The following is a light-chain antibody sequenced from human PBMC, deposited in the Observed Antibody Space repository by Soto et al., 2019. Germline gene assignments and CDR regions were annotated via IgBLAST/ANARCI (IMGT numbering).Light chain of an antibody. V-gene: IGKV1-5*03. CDR3: QQYDTYPTT. CDR1: QSISDW. J-gene: IGKJ1*01. CDR2: KAS. Sequence: DIQMTQSPSPLSASVGDIVTIACRASQSISDWLAWYQQKRWQASKFLIYKASTLASGVPSRFCGSGSGTEFTLTISSLKPDDFATDYCQQYDTYPTTCGKGNKVDIK.